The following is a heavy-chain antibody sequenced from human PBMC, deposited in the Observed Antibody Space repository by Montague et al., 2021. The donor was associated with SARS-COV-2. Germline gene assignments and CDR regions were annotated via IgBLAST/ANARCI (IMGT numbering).Heavy chain of an antibody. J-gene: IGHJ4*02. CDR3: AREYSSGVYFDY. V-gene: IGHV2-70*11. D-gene: IGHD6-19*01. CDR1: GFSLSTSGMC. CDR2: XXWDDDK. Sequence: PPLVKPTQTLTLTCTFSGFSLSTSGMCVSWIRQPPGKALEWLARXXWDDDKYYSTSLKTRLTISKDTSKNQVVLTMTSMDPVDTATYYCAREYSSGVYFDYWGQGTLVTVSS.